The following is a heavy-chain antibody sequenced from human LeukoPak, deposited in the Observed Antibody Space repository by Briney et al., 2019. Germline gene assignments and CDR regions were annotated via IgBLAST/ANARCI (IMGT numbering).Heavy chain of an antibody. V-gene: IGHV4-59*11. CDR2: IYYSGTT. J-gene: IGHJ4*02. Sequence: PSETLSLTRTVSGDSISGHYWNWIRQTPGKGLEWIGYIYYSGTTNYNPSLKSRVTISLDTSKNQFSLKLSSVTAADTAVYYCARESYSSSWYADYWGQGTLVTVSS. D-gene: IGHD6-13*01. CDR3: ARESYSSSWYADY. CDR1: GDSISGHY.